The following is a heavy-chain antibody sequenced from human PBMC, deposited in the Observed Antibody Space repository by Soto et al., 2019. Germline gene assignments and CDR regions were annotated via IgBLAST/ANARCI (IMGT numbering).Heavy chain of an antibody. J-gene: IGHJ4*02. CDR3: AKGQWLDGY. D-gene: IGHD6-19*01. Sequence: GGSLRLSCAASGFTFSSYGMHWVRQAPGKGLEWVANINQDGRTKYYVDSVRGRFSISRDNAKNSVYLQVNSLRAEDTAVYYCAKGQWLDGYWGQGTVVTVSS. CDR2: INQDGRTK. V-gene: IGHV3-7*01. CDR1: GFTFSSYG.